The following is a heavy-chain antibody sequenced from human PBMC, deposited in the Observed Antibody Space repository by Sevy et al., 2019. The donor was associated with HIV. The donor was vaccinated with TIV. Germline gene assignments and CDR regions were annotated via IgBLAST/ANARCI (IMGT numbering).Heavy chain of an antibody. CDR3: AKSPRYVIWTGSFDP. CDR2: ISWNSGSI. J-gene: IGHJ5*02. Sequence: GGSLRLSCAASGFTFDDYAMHWVRQAPGKGLEWVSGISWNSGSIGYADSVKGRFTISRDNAKNSLYLQMNSLRAEDTALYYCAKSPRYVIWTGSFDPWGQGTLVTVSS. V-gene: IGHV3-9*01. D-gene: IGHD3-9*01. CDR1: GFTFDDYA.